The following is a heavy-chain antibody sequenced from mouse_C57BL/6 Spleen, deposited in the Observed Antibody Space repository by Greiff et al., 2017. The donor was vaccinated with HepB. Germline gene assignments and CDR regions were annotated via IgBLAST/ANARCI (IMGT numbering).Heavy chain of an antibody. CDR2: IGPGSGST. D-gene: IGHD2-4*01. Sequence: QVQLQQSGAELVKPGASVKISCKASGYTFTDYYINWVKQRPGQGLEWIGKIGPGSGSTYYNEKFKGKATLAADKSSSTAYMQISSLTSEDSAFYVCATNYDYETFAYWGQGTLVTVS. CDR1: GYTFTDYY. CDR3: ATNYDYETFAY. J-gene: IGHJ3*01. V-gene: IGHV1-77*01.